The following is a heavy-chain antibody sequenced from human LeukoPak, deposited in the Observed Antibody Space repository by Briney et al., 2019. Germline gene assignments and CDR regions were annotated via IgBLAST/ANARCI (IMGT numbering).Heavy chain of an antibody. D-gene: IGHD2-15*01. CDR2: ITDSGGST. J-gene: IGHJ4*02. CDR3: ARAAGYCSGGSCYSDYFDY. Sequence: GGSLRLSCAASRFTFTSYAMSWVRQAPGKGLEWVSSITDSGGSTYYADSVKGRFTISRDNSKNTLYLQMNSLRAEDTAVYYCARAAGYCSGGSCYSDYFDYWGQGTLVTVSS. V-gene: IGHV3-23*01. CDR1: RFTFTSYA.